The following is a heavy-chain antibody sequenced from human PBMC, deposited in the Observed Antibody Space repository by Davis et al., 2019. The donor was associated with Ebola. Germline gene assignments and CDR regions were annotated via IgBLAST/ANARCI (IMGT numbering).Heavy chain of an antibody. Sequence: GGSLRLSCAASGFTFGSFWMSWVRQAPGRGLEWVANIYRDGNEKYYVDSVKGQFTISRDNTKNSLYLQMNYLRAEDTAMYFCARGVAVDGFYFEYWGQGTLVTVSS. CDR3: ARGVAVDGFYFEY. D-gene: IGHD6-19*01. V-gene: IGHV3-7*03. CDR1: GFTFGSFW. J-gene: IGHJ4*02. CDR2: IYRDGNEK.